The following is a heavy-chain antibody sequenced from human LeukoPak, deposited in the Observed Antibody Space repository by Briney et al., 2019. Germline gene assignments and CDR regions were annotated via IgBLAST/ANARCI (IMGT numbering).Heavy chain of an antibody. CDR3: ARSSGLYYFDY. J-gene: IGHJ4*02. Sequence: GGSLRLSCAASGFTFSSYAMPWVRQAPGKGLEWVAVISYDGSNKYYADSVKGRFTISRDNSKNTLYLQMNSLRAEDTAVYYCARSSGLYYFDYWGQGTLVTVSS. CDR1: GFTFSSYA. V-gene: IGHV3-30-3*01. D-gene: IGHD3-22*01. CDR2: ISYDGSNK.